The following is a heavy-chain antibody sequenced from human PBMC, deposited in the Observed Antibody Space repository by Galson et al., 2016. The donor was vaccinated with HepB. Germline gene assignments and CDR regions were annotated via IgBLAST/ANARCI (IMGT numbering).Heavy chain of an antibody. CDR1: GGSISSGGYY. Sequence: TLSLTCSVSGGSISSGGYYWSWIRQHPGKGLEWIGYINYSGRTYYIPSLKSRVTISVDTSKNQFSMKLSSVTAADTAVYYCARAPWELEELEYCYGMDVWGQGTTVTVSS. V-gene: IGHV4-31*03. J-gene: IGHJ6*02. CDR3: ARAPWELEELEYCYGMDV. CDR2: INYSGRT. D-gene: IGHD1-1*01.